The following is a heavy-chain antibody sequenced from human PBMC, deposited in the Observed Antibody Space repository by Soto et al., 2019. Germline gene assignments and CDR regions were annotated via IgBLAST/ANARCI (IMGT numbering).Heavy chain of an antibody. CDR2: IYYSGST. CDR3: ARGGVIGVVVAATTLDY. D-gene: IGHD2-15*01. J-gene: IGHJ4*02. Sequence: TLSLTCTVSGGSISSGGYYWSWIRQHPGKGLEWIGYIYYSGSTYYNPSLKSRVTISVDTSKNQFSLKLSSVTAADTAVYYCARGGVIGVVVAATTLDYWGQGTLVTVSS. V-gene: IGHV4-31*03. CDR1: GGSISSGGYY.